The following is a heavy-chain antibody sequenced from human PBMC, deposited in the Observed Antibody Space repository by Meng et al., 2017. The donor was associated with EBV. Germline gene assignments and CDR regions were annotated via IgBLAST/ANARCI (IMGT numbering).Heavy chain of an antibody. CDR3: ARGLAYGDYGVDY. CDR2: INTDTGYA. V-gene: IGHV7-4-1*02. Sequence: QVQLVQSGSELKKPGXLVKVSCKASGYSLSTFAMNWVRQAPGQGLEWMGWINTDTGYATYAQGFRGRFVFSLETSVSTAYLQINSLKAADTAMYYCARGLAYGDYGVDYWGQGTLVTVSS. CDR1: GYSLSTFA. J-gene: IGHJ4*02. D-gene: IGHD2-21*01.